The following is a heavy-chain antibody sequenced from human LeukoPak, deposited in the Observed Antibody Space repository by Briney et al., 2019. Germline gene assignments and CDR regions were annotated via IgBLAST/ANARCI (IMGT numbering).Heavy chain of an antibody. CDR3: ARGPIQQWLYNGMDV. D-gene: IGHD5-18*01. CDR2: IRSRAYGGTT. CDR1: QFTFGDHA. J-gene: IGHJ6*02. V-gene: IGHV3-49*04. Sequence: PPGRSLRLSCTASQFTFGDHAMSWVRPAPGKGLEWIGFIRSRAYGGTTEYAPAVKGRFLISRDDSKSIAYLHMNSLKTEDTAVCYCARGPIQQWLYNGMDVWGQGTTVSVSS.